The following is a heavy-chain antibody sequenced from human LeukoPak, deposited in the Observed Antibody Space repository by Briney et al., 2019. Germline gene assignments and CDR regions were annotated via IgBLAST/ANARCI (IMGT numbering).Heavy chain of an antibody. CDR2: IRYDGNNK. J-gene: IGHJ4*02. CDR1: GFTFSSYG. D-gene: IGHD6-19*01. V-gene: IGHV3-30*02. CDR3: AKDRGSGWYYYFDY. Sequence: GGSLRLSRAASGFTFSSYGIHWVRQAPAKGLEWVAFIRYDGNNKYYADSVKDRFTISRDNSKNTLYLQMNSLRAEDTAVYYCAKDRGSGWYYYFDYWGQGTLVTVSS.